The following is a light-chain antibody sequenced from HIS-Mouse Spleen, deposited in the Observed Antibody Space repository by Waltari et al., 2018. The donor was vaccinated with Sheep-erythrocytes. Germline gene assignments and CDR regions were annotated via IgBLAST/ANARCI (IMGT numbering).Light chain of an antibody. V-gene: IGKV1D-13*01. CDR3: QQFNNYPRT. J-gene: IGKJ1*01. Sequence: AIQLTQSPSSLPASVGDRVTITCRTSQGISSALAWYQQKPGKAPKLLIYDASSLESGVPSRFSGSGSGTDFTLTISSLQPEDFATYYCQQFNNYPRTFGQGTKVEIK. CDR1: QGISSA. CDR2: DAS.